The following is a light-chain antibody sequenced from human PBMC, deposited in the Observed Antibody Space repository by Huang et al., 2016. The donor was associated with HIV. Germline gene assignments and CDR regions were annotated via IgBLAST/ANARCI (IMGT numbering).Light chain of an antibody. V-gene: IGKV1-39*01. J-gene: IGKJ3*01. CDR2: SAS. CDR1: QTIDRY. Sequence: DMQMTQSPSPLSASIGDRVTITCRASQTIDRYLNWYQQKPGKAPKLLIYSASSLQSGVPSRFSGSGSGTDFTLTISSLQPEDFATYYCQQSYSTPGTFGPGTKVDF. CDR3: QQSYSTPGT.